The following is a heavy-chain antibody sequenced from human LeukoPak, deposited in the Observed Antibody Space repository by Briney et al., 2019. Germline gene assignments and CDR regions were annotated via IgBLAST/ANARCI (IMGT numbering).Heavy chain of an antibody. Sequence: GGSLRLSGAASGFAFSDYGMHWVRQAPGKGLEWVAGTWYDDSNKYYGDSVKGRFTISRDNSKDTLYLQMNSLRAQDTAVYYCAKDAGHRDLIPSDFFDYWGQGTLVTVSS. J-gene: IGHJ4*02. CDR3: AKDAGHRDLIPSDFFDY. CDR2: TWYDDSNK. D-gene: IGHD2-2*02. V-gene: IGHV3-33*06. CDR1: GFAFSDYG.